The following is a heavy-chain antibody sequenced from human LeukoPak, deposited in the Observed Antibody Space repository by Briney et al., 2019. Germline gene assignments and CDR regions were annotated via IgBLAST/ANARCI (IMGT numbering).Heavy chain of an antibody. J-gene: IGHJ6*02. CDR1: GGSFSGYY. V-gene: IGHV4-34*01. CDR2: INHSGST. Sequence: SETLSLTCAVYGGSFSGYYWSWIRQPPGKGLEWIGAINHSGSTNYNPSLKSRVTISVDTSKNQFSLKLSSVTAADTAVYYCARVFYYYYGMDVWGQGTTVTVSS. CDR3: ARVFYYYYGMDV.